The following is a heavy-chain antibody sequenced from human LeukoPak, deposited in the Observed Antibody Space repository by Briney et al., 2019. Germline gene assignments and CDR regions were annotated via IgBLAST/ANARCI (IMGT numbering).Heavy chain of an antibody. J-gene: IGHJ6*03. Sequence: GGSLRLSCAASGFTFSSYEMNWVRQAPGKGLEWVSYISSSGSTIYYADSVKGRFTISRDNAKNSLYLQMNSLRAEDTAVYYCARMRSSSGWGYYYYYMDVWGKGTTVTISS. D-gene: IGHD6-19*01. V-gene: IGHV3-48*03. CDR2: ISSSGSTI. CDR1: GFTFSSYE. CDR3: ARMRSSSGWGYYYYYMDV.